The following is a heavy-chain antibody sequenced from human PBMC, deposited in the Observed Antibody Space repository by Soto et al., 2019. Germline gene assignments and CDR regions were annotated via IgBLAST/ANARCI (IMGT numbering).Heavy chain of an antibody. Sequence: QVQLVQSGTEVKKPGASVKVSCKASGYTFTSHDINWVRQATGQGLEWMGWMNPNSGDTGYAQKFQGRVTMTRDTSIRTAYMELSSLRSEDTAVYYCARFGGNWNDDYFDYWGQGTLVTVSS. J-gene: IGHJ4*02. D-gene: IGHD1-1*01. V-gene: IGHV1-8*01. CDR2: MNPNSGDT. CDR1: GYTFTSHD. CDR3: ARFGGNWNDDYFDY.